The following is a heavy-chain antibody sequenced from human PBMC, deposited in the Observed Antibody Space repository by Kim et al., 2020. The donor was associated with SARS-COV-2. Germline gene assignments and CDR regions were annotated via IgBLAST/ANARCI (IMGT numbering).Heavy chain of an antibody. CDR1: GFTFGDYA. V-gene: IGHV3-49*04. Sequence: GGSLRLSCTASGFTFGDYAMSWVRQAPGKGLEWVGFIRSKAYGGTTEYAASVKGRFTISRDDSKSIAYLQMNSLKTEDTAVYYCTRADYYYGSGSYYKEYYDYGMDVWGQGTTVTVSS. D-gene: IGHD3-10*01. CDR3: TRADYYYGSGSYYKEYYDYGMDV. CDR2: IRSKAYGGTT. J-gene: IGHJ6*02.